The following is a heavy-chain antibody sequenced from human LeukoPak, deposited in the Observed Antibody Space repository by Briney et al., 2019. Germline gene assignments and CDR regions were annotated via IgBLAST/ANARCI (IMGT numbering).Heavy chain of an antibody. CDR2: ISSSSSYI. J-gene: IGHJ6*03. CDR3: ARDPDSSSYYYYYYMDV. D-gene: IGHD6-6*01. CDR1: GFTVSSNY. Sequence: GGSLRLSCAASGFTVSSNYMNWVRQAPGKGLEWVSSISSSSSYIYYADSVKGRFTISRDNAKNSLYLQMNSLRAEDTAVYYCARDPDSSSYYYYYYMDVWGKGTTVTVSS. V-gene: IGHV3-21*01.